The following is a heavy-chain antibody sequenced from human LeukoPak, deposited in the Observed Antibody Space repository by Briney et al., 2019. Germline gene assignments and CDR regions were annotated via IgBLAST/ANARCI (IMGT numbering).Heavy chain of an antibody. D-gene: IGHD5-12*01. CDR2: INHSGST. V-gene: IGHV4-34*01. Sequence: SETLSLTCAVYGGSFSGYYWSWIRRPPGKGLEWIGEINHSGSTNYNPSLKSRVTISVDTSKSQFSLKLSSVTAADTAVYYCARGRVVPAAKGRLDIVATIFTKYYYYYYYYMDVWGKGTTVTVSS. J-gene: IGHJ6*03. CDR3: ARGRVVPAAKGRLDIVATIFTKYYYYYYYYMDV. CDR1: GGSFSGYY.